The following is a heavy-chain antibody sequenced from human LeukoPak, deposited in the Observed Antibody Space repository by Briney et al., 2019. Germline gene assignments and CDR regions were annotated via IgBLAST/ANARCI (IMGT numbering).Heavy chain of an antibody. D-gene: IGHD3-22*01. J-gene: IGHJ3*02. Sequence: GGSLRLSCAASGFTFSSYSMNWVRQAPGKGLEWVSDISSSSSTIYYADSVKGRFTISRDNAKNSLYLQMNSLRDEDTAVYYCAREAFGYYYDSSGYFAFDIWGQGTMVTVSS. CDR3: AREAFGYYYDSSGYFAFDI. V-gene: IGHV3-48*02. CDR2: ISSSSSTI. CDR1: GFTFSSYS.